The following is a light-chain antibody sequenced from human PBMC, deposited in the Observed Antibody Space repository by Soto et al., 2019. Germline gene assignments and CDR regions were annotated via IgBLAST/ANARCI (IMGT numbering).Light chain of an antibody. CDR1: QDISSW. CDR2: AAS. J-gene: IGKJ3*01. CDR3: QQASSFPPG. Sequence: DIQMTQSPSSVSAFVGDRVTITCRASQDISSWLAWYQQKPGKTPKLLIYAASTLQSGVPSRFSGSGSGTDFTLTISSLQPEDFATYYCQQASSFPPGFGPGAKVDIK. V-gene: IGKV1D-12*01.